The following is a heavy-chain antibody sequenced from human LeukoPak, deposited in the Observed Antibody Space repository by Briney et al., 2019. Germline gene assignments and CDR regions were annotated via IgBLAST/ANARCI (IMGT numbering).Heavy chain of an antibody. Sequence: GGSLRLSCAASGFILNSYGMHWVRQAPGKGLEWVANIKRDGSEKYYVDSVKGRFTISRDNAKNSLDLQMNSLRVEDTAVYYCARLGPASSGWPESFDYWGQGTLVTVSS. CDR1: GFILNSYG. CDR2: IKRDGSEK. J-gene: IGHJ4*02. CDR3: ARLGPASSGWPESFDY. V-gene: IGHV3-7*03. D-gene: IGHD6-19*01.